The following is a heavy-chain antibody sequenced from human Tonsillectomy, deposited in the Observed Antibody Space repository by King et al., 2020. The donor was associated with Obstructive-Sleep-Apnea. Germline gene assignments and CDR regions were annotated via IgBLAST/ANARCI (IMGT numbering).Heavy chain of an antibody. Sequence: QLQESGPGLVKPSETLSLTCTVSGGSFSTYYWSWIRQPPGKGLEWIGYVCNTGATKCSPSLQSRVTISVDTSKNQFSLKLSSVTAADTAVYYCARGVAVAGAEFFQQWGQGTLVTVSS. CDR1: GGSFSTYY. J-gene: IGHJ1*01. CDR3: ARGVAVAGAEFFQQ. CDR2: VCNTGAT. V-gene: IGHV4-59*01. D-gene: IGHD6-19*01.